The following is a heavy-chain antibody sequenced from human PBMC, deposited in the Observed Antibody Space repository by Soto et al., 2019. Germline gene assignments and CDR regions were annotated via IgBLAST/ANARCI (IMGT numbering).Heavy chain of an antibody. CDR3: AKAREVVVVVALFDY. J-gene: IGHJ4*02. D-gene: IGHD2-15*01. Sequence: QVQLVESGGGVVQPGRSLRLSCAASGFTFSSYGMRWVRQAPGKGLEWVAVISYDGSNKYYADSVKGRFTISRDNSKNTLYLQMNSVRAEDTAVYYCAKAREVVVVVALFDYWGQGTLVTVSS. V-gene: IGHV3-30*18. CDR1: GFTFSSYG. CDR2: ISYDGSNK.